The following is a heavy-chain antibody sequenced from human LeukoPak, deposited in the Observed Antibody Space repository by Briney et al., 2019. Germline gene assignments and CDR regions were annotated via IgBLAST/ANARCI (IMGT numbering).Heavy chain of an antibody. Sequence: PGGSLRLSCAASGFTFSSYAMSWVRQAPGKGLEWVSAISGSGGSTYYADSVKGRFTISRDNAKNSLYLQMNSLRAEDTAVYYCARGGYSSGWYIGYWGQGTLVTVSS. CDR3: ARGGYSSGWYIGY. J-gene: IGHJ4*02. CDR2: ISGSGGST. V-gene: IGHV3-23*01. D-gene: IGHD6-19*01. CDR1: GFTFSSYA.